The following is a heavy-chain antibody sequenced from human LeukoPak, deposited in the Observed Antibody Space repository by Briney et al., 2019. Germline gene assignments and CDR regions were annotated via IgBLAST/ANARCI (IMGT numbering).Heavy chain of an antibody. CDR1: GGSISSGSYY. V-gene: IGHV4-61*02. CDR3: ARAGPEYNSSPGGAFDY. CDR2: IYTSGST. J-gene: IGHJ4*02. D-gene: IGHD6-6*01. Sequence: PSETLSLTCTVSGGSISSGSYYWSWIRQPAGKGLEWIGRIYTSGSTNYNPSLKSRVTISVDTSKNQFSLKLSSVTAADTAVYHCARAGPEYNSSPGGAFDYWGQGTLVTVSS.